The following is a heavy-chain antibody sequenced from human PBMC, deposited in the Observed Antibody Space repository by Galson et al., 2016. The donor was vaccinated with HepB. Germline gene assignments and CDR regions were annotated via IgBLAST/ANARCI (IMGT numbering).Heavy chain of an antibody. CDR1: GFTFSNAW. Sequence: LRLSCAVSGFTFSNAWMSWVRQTPGKGLEWVGRIKRKVDGGTIDYAPPVKGRFTISRDDSKNTLYLHMKSLKSEDTGVYYCATEFIVVVTAPAGSLDYWGQGALVTVSS. CDR2: IKRKVDGGTI. CDR3: ATEFIVVVTAPAGSLDY. J-gene: IGHJ4*02. D-gene: IGHD2-21*02. V-gene: IGHV3-15*01.